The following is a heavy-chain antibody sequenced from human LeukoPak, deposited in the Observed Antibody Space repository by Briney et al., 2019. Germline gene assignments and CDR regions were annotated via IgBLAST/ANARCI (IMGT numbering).Heavy chain of an antibody. CDR1: GGTFSSYA. CDR3: ARDWVAAAVPDAFDI. J-gene: IGHJ3*02. CDR2: IIPIFGTA. D-gene: IGHD6-13*01. Sequence: ASVKVSCKASGGTFSSYAISWVRQAPGQGLEWMGRIIPIFGTANYAQKFQGRVTITTDESTSTAYMELSSPRSEDTAVYYCARDWVAAAVPDAFDIWGQGTMVTVSS. V-gene: IGHV1-69*05.